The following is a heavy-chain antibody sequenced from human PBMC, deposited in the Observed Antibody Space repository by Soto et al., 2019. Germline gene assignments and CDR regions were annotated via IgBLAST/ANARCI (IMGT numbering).Heavy chain of an antibody. J-gene: IGHJ3*02. CDR1: GYTLTELS. CDR2: FDPEDGET. D-gene: IGHD6-19*01. V-gene: IGHV1-24*01. CDR3: ATDRLAVQGVAGDAFNI. Sequence: ASVKVSCKVSGYTLTELSMHWVRQAPGKGLEWMGGFDPEDGETIYAQKFQGRVTMTEDTSTDTAYMELSSLRSEDTAVYYCATDRLAVQGVAGDAFNIWGKGTMVTVSS.